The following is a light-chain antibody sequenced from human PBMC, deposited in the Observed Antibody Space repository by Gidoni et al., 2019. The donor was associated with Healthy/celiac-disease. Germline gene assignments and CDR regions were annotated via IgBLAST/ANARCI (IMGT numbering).Light chain of an antibody. CDR1: QSVSSY. V-gene: IGKV3-11*01. CDR3: QQRSNWLYT. CDR2: DAS. J-gene: IGKJ2*01. Sequence: EIVLTHSPAPLSLSPGERAPLSSRASQSVSSYLAWYQQKPGQAPSLLIYDASNRATGIPARFSGSGSGTDFTLTISSLEPEDFAVYYCQQRSNWLYTFGQGTKLEIK.